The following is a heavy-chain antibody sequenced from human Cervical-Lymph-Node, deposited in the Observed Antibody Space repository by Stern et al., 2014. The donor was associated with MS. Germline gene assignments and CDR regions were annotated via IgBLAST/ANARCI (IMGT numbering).Heavy chain of an antibody. Sequence: EVQLVESGAEVKKPGASLKISCKLSGYSFTIYYIAWVRQMPGQGLGWRGDIYPYDYEPTSSPTFHGQVTISADKSITTAYLRWSSLRASDTAVYYCARHVQGFDYWGQGTLATVSS. CDR3: ARHVQGFDY. J-gene: IGHJ4*02. CDR2: IYPYDYEP. V-gene: IGHV5-51*01. CDR1: GYSFTIYY.